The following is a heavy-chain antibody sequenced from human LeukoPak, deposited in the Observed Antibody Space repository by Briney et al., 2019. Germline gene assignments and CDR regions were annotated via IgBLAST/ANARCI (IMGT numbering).Heavy chain of an antibody. D-gene: IGHD5-18*01. V-gene: IGHV5-10-1*01. CDR1: GYSFTSYW. CDR3: ARRGEAMDPFDY. CDR2: IDPSDSYT. J-gene: IGHJ4*02. Sequence: GESLKISCKGSGYSFTSYWISWVRQMPGKGLEWMGRIDPSDSYTNYSPSFQGHVTISADRSLSTAYLQWSSLKASDTAIYYCARRGEAMDPFDYWGQGTLVTVSS.